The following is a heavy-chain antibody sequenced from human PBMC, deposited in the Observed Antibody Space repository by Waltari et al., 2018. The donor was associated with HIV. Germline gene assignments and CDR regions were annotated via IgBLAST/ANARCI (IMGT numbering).Heavy chain of an antibody. D-gene: IGHD6-13*01. J-gene: IGHJ6*02. CDR3: ARRASSWYENRENYFYGMDV. V-gene: IGHV1-8*01. CDR1: GYTFPSYD. CDR2: MNPDSGNT. Sequence: VQLVQSGAEVKKPGASVKVSCKAFGYTFPSYDINWLRQPTGLGLEWMGWMNPDSGNTGYAKEFQGRVTMTRKTSITTAYMELSGLRSEDTAVYYCARRASSWYENRENYFYGMDVWGQGTTVTVSS.